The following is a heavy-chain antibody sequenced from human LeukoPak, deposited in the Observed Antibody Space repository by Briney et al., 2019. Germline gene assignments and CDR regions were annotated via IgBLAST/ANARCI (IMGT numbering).Heavy chain of an antibody. CDR1: GFTFSDYY. J-gene: IGHJ5*02. Sequence: GGSLRLSCAASGFTFSDYYMSWIRQAPGKGLEWVSYISSSGSTIYYAGSVKGRFTISRDNAKNSLYLQMNSLRAEDTAVYYCARARGRIAAAGTRGDYNWFDPWGQGTLVTVSS. D-gene: IGHD6-13*01. CDR2: ISSSGSTI. CDR3: ARARGRIAAAGTRGDYNWFDP. V-gene: IGHV3-11*01.